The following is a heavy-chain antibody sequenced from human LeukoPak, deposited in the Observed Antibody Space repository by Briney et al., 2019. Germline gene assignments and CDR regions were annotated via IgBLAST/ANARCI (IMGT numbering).Heavy chain of an antibody. Sequence: PSETLSLTCTVSGGSISSYYWSWIRQPAGKGLEWIGRIYTSGSTNYNPSLKSRVTMSVDTSKNQFSLKLSSVTAADTAVYYCARDENDFWSGYYRHWGQGTLVTVSS. CDR3: ARDENDFWSGYYRH. J-gene: IGHJ4*02. CDR1: GGSISSYY. V-gene: IGHV4-4*07. CDR2: IYTSGST. D-gene: IGHD3-3*01.